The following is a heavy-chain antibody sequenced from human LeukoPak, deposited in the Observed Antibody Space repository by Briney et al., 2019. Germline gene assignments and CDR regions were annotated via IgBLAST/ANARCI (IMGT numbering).Heavy chain of an antibody. CDR1: GFAFSSFA. J-gene: IGHJ3*02. CDR2: MSGSGGRT. D-gene: IGHD3-3*01. Sequence: GGSLRLSCAASGFAFSSFAMSWVRQAPGKGLEWVSAMSGSGGRTNYVDSVKGRFTISRDNSKNTLYLQMDSLSAEGTAVYYCAKEGQPYDFFDLGDAFDIWGQGTMVTVSS. CDR3: AKEGQPYDFFDLGDAFDI. V-gene: IGHV3-23*01.